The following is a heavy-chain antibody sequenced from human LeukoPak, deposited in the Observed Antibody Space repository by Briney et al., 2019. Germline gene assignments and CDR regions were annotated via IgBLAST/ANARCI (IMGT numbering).Heavy chain of an antibody. CDR3: AGGVVIIPYYYYYMDV. V-gene: IGHV1-69*13. D-gene: IGHD3-3*01. CDR1: GYTFTSYD. CDR2: IIPIFGTA. J-gene: IGHJ6*03. Sequence: ASVKVSCKASGYTFTSYDINWVRQATGQGLEWMGGIIPIFGTANYAQKFQGRVTITADESTSTAYMELSSLRSEDTAVYYCAGGVVIIPYYYYYMDVWGKGTTVTVSS.